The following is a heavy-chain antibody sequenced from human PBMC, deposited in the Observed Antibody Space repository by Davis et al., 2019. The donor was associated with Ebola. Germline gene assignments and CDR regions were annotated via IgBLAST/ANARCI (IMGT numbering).Heavy chain of an antibody. CDR1: GGSISSYY. V-gene: IGHV4-34*01. Sequence: SETLSLTCSVSGGSISSYYWSWIRQPPEKGLEWIGEISHHNGDTNYNPSLRSRVAISVDSSKNQFSLEISSVTAADTATYYCARTTKTNIEDSGLGYNSFDSWGQGVLVSVSS. CDR2: ISHHNGDT. CDR3: ARTTKTNIEDSGLGYNSFDS. J-gene: IGHJ5*01. D-gene: IGHD4-17*01.